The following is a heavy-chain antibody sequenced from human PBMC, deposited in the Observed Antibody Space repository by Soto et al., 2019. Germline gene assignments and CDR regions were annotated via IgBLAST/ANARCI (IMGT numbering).Heavy chain of an antibody. CDR2: ISSYSGQT. CDR3: AISTWSLSYFGMDV. V-gene: IGHV1-18*04. J-gene: IGHJ6*02. CDR1: GYNFSDYG. Sequence: VASVKVSCKASGYNFSDYGVNWVRQDPGQGLEWMGWISSYSGQTMIPRKFQGRVTMTTDTPTSTGYMELRGLTSDDTALCYCAISTWSLSYFGMDVWGQGTTVTVSS. D-gene: IGHD3-3*01.